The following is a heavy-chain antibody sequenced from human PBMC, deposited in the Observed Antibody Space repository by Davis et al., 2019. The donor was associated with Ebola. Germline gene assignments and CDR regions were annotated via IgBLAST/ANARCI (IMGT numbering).Heavy chain of an antibody. CDR3: ARHHSGYDSFDY. V-gene: IGHV5-10-1*01. J-gene: IGHJ4*02. Sequence: GESLKISCRGSGYSFTSYWISWVRQMPGKGLEWMGRIDPSDSYTNYSPSFQGHVTISADKSISTAYLQWSSLKASDTAMYYCARHHSGYDSFDYWGQGTLVTASS. CDR1: GYSFTSYW. CDR2: IDPSDSYT. D-gene: IGHD5-12*01.